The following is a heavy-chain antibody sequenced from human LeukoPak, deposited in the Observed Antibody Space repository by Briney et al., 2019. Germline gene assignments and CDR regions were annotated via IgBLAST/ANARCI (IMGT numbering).Heavy chain of an antibody. V-gene: IGHV3-23*01. CDR3: ARDKVRSWWFDP. Sequence: GGSLRLSCAASGFTFSSYAMSWVRQAPGKGLEWVSAISGSGGSTYYADSVKGRFTISRDNSKNTLYLQMNSLRAEDTAVYYCARDKVRSWWFDPWGQGTLVTVSS. CDR2: ISGSGGST. D-gene: IGHD6-13*01. J-gene: IGHJ5*02. CDR1: GFTFSSYA.